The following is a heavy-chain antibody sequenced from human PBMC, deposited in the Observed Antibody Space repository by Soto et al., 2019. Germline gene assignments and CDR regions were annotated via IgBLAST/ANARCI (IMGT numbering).Heavy chain of an antibody. Sequence: EVQLLESGGGLVQPGGSLSLSCAAAGFTFSSSAMSWVRQAPGKGLEWVSAIRGTNGNTHYAASVKGRLTISRATSKNTLYLETNFLGAEDTPVYYCAKCTVDTIVTSGLFNWLDPGGQGTRVSVSS. CDR1: GFTFSSSA. CDR2: IRGTNGNT. CDR3: AKCTVDTIVTSGLFNWLDP. V-gene: IGHV3-23*01. J-gene: IGHJ5*02. D-gene: IGHD5-12*01.